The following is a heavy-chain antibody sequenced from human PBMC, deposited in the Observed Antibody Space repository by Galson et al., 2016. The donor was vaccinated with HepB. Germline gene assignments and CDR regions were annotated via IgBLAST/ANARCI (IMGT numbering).Heavy chain of an antibody. CDR1: GFTFSGSA. Sequence: SLRLSCAASGFTFSGSAMHWVRQASGKGLEWVGRIRSKTNGYATAYAASVKGRFTISRDDSKNTAYLQMISLKTEDTAVYYCTRTYYYGMDVWGQGTTVTVPS. CDR3: TRTYYYGMDV. J-gene: IGHJ6*02. CDR2: IRSKTNGYAT. D-gene: IGHD3-16*01. V-gene: IGHV3-73*01.